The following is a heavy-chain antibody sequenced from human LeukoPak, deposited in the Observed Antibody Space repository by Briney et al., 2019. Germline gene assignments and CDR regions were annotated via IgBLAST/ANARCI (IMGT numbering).Heavy chain of an antibody. J-gene: IGHJ6*03. V-gene: IGHV4-61*02. CDR3: AREGYCGGDCHTENHYYYYYYMDV. D-gene: IGHD2-21*02. CDR1: GGSISSGSYY. CDR2: IYTSGST. Sequence: SETLSLTCTVSGGSISSGSYYWSWIRQPAGKGLEWIGRIYTSGSTNYNPSLKSRVTISVDTSKNQFSLKLSSVTAADTAVYYCAREGYCGGDCHTENHYYYYYYMDVWGKGTTVTISS.